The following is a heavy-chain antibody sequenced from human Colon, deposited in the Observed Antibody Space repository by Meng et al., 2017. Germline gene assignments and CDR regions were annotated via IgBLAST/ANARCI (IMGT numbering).Heavy chain of an antibody. Sequence: QVQLVQSGAEVKKPGASVTVSCKASGYTLYIHWVRLRPGEGLEWMGRINPRTGDTKSAQSFQGWVTMTRDTSTTTFSMDLRSLTTDDSAIYFCARESADGGSFDLWGQGTLVTVSS. J-gene: IGHJ4*02. CDR1: GYTLY. CDR3: ARESADGGSFDL. V-gene: IGHV1-2*04. CDR2: INPRTGDT. D-gene: IGHD2-15*01.